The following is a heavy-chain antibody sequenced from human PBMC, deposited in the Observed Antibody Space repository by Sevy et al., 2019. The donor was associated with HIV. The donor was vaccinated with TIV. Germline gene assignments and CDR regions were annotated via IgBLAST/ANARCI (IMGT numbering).Heavy chain of an antibody. V-gene: IGHV1-3*04. CDR1: GYTFNRHG. J-gene: IGHJ4*02. CDR3: ARDHAGSVEFYFDH. CDR2: TATDTGDT. Sequence: ASVKVSCKASGYTFNRHGLHWERQAPAPGLEWMGWTATDTGDTRYSQKFQGRLTITTDTSASTLYMELSSLTSEDTAVYYCARDHAGSVEFYFDHWGQGTLVTVSS.